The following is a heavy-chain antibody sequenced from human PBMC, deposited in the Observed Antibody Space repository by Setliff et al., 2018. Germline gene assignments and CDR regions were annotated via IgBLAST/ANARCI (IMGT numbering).Heavy chain of an antibody. D-gene: IGHD5-12*01. CDR1: DDPITSYY. V-gene: IGHV4-59*13. CDR2: VYYDGTT. J-gene: IGHJ4*02. CDR3: ARQRGNSGFLDF. Sequence: PSETLSLTCSVSDDPITSYYWSWIRQPPGKGLEWLGYVYYDGTTNYNPSLKSRLTISVDTSNNQFSLRLTSVTAADAAVYYCARQRGNSGFLDFWGQGALVTVSS.